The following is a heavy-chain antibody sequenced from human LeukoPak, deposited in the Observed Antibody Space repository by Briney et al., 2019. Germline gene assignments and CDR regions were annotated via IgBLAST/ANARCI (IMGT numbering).Heavy chain of an antibody. CDR3: ARAPLYDFWSGYPNAFDI. D-gene: IGHD3-3*01. V-gene: IGHV4-59*01. CDR1: GGSISSYY. Sequence: SGTLSLTCTVSGGSISSYYWSWIRQPPGKGLEWIGYIYYSGSTNYNPSLKSRVTISVDTSKNQFSLKLSSVTAADTAVYYCARAPLYDFWSGYPNAFDIWGQGTMVTVSS. J-gene: IGHJ3*02. CDR2: IYYSGST.